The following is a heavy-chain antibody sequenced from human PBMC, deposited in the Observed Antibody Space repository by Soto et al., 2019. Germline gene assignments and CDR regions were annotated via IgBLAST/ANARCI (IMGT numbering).Heavy chain of an antibody. CDR2: IKQDGSEK. V-gene: IGHV3-7*01. Sequence: GGSLRLSCAASGFTFSSYWMSWVRQAPGKGLEWVANIKQDGSEKYYVDSVKGRFTISRDNAKNSLYLQMNSLRAEDTAVYYCARDSFGNYYYGMDVWGQGTTVTVS. J-gene: IGHJ6*02. D-gene: IGHD3-10*01. CDR1: GFTFSSYW. CDR3: ARDSFGNYYYGMDV.